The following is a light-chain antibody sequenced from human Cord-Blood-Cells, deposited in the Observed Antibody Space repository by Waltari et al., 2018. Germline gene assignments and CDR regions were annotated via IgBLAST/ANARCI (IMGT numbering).Light chain of an antibody. CDR1: QSVLYSSNTKNY. Sequence: DIVMTQSPDSLAVSLGARATINCKYSQSVLYSSNTKNYLAWYKQKQGQPPKLPIYWVSPRETGVPDRFSGSGSGTDVTLTIRSLQAEDVAVYYCQQYYSTPRTFGPGTKVDIK. J-gene: IGKJ3*01. V-gene: IGKV4-1*01. CDR2: WVS. CDR3: QQYYSTPRT.